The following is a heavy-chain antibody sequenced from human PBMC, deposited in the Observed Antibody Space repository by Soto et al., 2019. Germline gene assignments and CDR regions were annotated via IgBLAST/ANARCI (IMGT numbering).Heavy chain of an antibody. J-gene: IGHJ4*02. V-gene: IGHV3-48*03. CDR2: ISNSGSPI. CDR1: GFTFSSYE. D-gene: IGHD6-13*01. Sequence: EVQLVESGGDLVQPGGSLRLSCAASGFTFSSYEMHWVRQAPGKGLEWISYISNSGSPIYYADSVKGRFTISRDNAKNSLYLQMNSLRAEDTALYYCARWRAALEDWGQGTLVIVSS. CDR3: ARWRAALED.